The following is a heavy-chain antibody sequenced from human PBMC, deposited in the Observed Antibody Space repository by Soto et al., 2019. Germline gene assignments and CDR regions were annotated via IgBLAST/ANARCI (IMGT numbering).Heavy chain of an antibody. CDR3: ARDYYKYYDSSGYYRSPAY. Sequence: GGALRLSCTASGFTFSSYAMHWVRQPPGKGLEWVALISYDGSDKDYADSVKGRFTISRDNSRNTLFLQMNSLRAEDTAVYYCARDYYKYYDSSGYYRSPAYWGQGTLVTVSS. V-gene: IGHV3-30-3*01. D-gene: IGHD3-22*01. CDR2: ISYDGSDK. CDR1: GFTFSSYA. J-gene: IGHJ4*02.